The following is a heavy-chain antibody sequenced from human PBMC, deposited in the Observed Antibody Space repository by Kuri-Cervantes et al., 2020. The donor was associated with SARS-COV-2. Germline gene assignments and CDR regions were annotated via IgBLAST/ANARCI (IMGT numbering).Heavy chain of an antibody. CDR3: ARAGYDYSWGIYRHYYYYMDV. CDR1: GGSISSSSYY. V-gene: IGHV4-39*07. CDR2: IYYSGST. J-gene: IGHJ6*03. D-gene: IGHD3-16*02. Sequence: GSLRLSCTVSGGSISSSSYYWGWIRQPPGKGLEWIGSIYYSGSTYYNPSLKSRVNISVDTSKNQFSLKLSSVTAAGTAGYYCARAGYDYSWGIYRHYYYYMDVWGKGTTVTVSS.